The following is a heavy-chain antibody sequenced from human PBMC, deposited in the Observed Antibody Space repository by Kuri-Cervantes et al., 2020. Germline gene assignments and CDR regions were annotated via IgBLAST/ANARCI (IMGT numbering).Heavy chain of an antibody. V-gene: IGHV2-70*04. J-gene: IGHJ4*02. CDR3: ATDPRIAAPS. CDR2: IDWDDDK. CDR1: GFSLSTSGMR. D-gene: IGHD6-6*01. Sequence: SGPTLVKPTQTLTLTCTFSGFSLSTSGMRVSWIRQPPGKALEWLARIDWDDDKFYSTSLKTRLTISKDTSKDQVVLTMTNMDPVDTATYYCATDPRIAAPSWGQGTLVTVSS.